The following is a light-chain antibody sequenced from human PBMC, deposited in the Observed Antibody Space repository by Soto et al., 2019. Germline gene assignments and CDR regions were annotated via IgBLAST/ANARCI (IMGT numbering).Light chain of an antibody. J-gene: IGLJ2*01. CDR3: ATWDDSLNAQV. CDR2: SDN. V-gene: IGLV1-44*01. Sequence: QSVLNQPPSASGTSGQRVTISCSGSSSNIGSNTVNWYQQLPDTAPTLLIYSDNQRPSGVPDRFSGSKSGTSASLAISGLQSVDEADCYCATWDDSLNAQVFGGGTQLTVL. CDR1: SSNIGSNT.